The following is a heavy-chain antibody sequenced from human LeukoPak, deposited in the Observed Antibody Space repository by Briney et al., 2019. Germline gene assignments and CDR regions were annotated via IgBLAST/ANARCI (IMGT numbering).Heavy chain of an antibody. CDR3: ATSNYDYVWGSFTPPYYFDY. V-gene: IGHV1-18*01. Sequence: GASVKVSCKASGYTFTSYGISWVRQAPGEGLEWMGWISAYNGNTNYAQKLQGRVTMTTDTSTSTAYMELRSLRSDDTAVYYCATSNYDYVWGSFTPPYYFDYWGQGTLVTVSS. D-gene: IGHD3-16*01. CDR1: GYTFTSYG. CDR2: ISAYNGNT. J-gene: IGHJ4*02.